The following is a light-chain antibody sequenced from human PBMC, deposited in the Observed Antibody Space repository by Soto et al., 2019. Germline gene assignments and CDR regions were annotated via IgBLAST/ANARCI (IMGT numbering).Light chain of an antibody. CDR3: NSYTSTNTLV. Sequence: QSVLTQPASVSGSPGQSITISCTGTSSDLGGYSFVSWYQHHPGKAPKLMIYEVSNRPAGVSNRVSGFKSGNTASLTISGLQAEDEADYYCNSYTSTNTLVFGTGT. CDR2: EVS. J-gene: IGLJ1*01. V-gene: IGLV2-14*01. CDR1: SSDLGGYSF.